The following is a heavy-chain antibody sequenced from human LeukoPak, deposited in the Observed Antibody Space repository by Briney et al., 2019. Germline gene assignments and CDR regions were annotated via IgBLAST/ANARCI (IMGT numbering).Heavy chain of an antibody. CDR2: ISSGSSYT. CDR3: ARGKDGVWAFDI. CDR1: GFTFSDYY. D-gene: IGHD3-16*01. J-gene: IGHJ3*02. Sequence: GGSLRLSCAASGFTFSDYYMSWIRQAPGKGLEWVSYISSGSSYTNNADSVKGRFTISRDNAKNSLYLQMNSLRAEDAAVYYCARGKDGVWAFDIWGQGTTVTVSS. V-gene: IGHV3-11*06.